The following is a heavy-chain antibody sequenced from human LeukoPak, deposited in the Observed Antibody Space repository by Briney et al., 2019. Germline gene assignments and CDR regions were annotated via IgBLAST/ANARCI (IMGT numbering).Heavy chain of an antibody. CDR2: NIPIFGTA. V-gene: IGHV1-69*13. D-gene: IGHD3-10*01. J-gene: IGHJ5*02. CDR1: GGTFSSYA. CDR3: ASVSWFGELLSNWFDP. Sequence: ASVKVSCTASGGTFSSYAISWVRQAPGQGLKWMGGNIPIFGTANYAQKFQGRVTITADESTSTAYMELSSLRSEDTAVYYCASVSWFGELLSNWFDPWGQGTLVTVSS.